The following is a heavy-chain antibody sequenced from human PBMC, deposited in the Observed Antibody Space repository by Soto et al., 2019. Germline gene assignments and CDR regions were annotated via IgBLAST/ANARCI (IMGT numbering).Heavy chain of an antibody. D-gene: IGHD1-1*01. CDR1: GYSFHNSG. V-gene: IGHV1-18*01. J-gene: IGHJ5*01. CDR2: ISVLNGYA. CDR3: SKNGTTWFAS. Sequence: QVQLVQSGPELKKPGASVMVSCKTSGYSFHNSGISWVRQAPGQGLEWMGWISVLNGYAHYGQKFQGRVIMTADTFTSTAYMELRGLRSDDTAMYYCSKNGTTWFASWGQGTPVTVSS.